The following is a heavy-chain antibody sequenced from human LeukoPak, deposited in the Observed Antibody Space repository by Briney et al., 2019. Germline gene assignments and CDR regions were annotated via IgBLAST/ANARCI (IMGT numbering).Heavy chain of an antibody. Sequence: SETLSLTCTVSGYSISSGYYWGWIRQPPGKGLEWIGSIHHSGSTYYNPFLKSRVTISVDTSKNQFSLKLSSVTAADTAVYYCARDGGYSGYAFRDYWGQGTLVTVSS. CDR3: ARDGGYSGYAFRDY. V-gene: IGHV4-38-2*02. J-gene: IGHJ4*02. CDR2: IHHSGST. CDR1: GYSISSGYY. D-gene: IGHD5-12*01.